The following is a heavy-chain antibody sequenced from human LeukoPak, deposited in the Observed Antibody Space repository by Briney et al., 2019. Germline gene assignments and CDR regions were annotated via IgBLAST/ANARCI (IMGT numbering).Heavy chain of an antibody. J-gene: IGHJ4*02. V-gene: IGHV1-69*05. D-gene: IGHD3-22*01. CDR1: GGTFSSYA. Sequence: SVKVSYKASGGTFSSYAISWVRQAPGQGLEWMGGIIPIFGTANYAQKFQGRVTMTRDTSTSTVYMELSSLRSEDTAVYYCARDPAYSSGYYYPGRYWGQGTLVTVSS. CDR2: IIPIFGTA. CDR3: ARDPAYSSGYYYPGRY.